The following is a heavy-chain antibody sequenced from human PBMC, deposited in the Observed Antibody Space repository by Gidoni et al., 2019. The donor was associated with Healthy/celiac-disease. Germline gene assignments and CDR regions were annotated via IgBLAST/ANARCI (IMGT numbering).Heavy chain of an antibody. CDR2: ISWNSGSI. V-gene: IGHV3-9*01. Sequence: EVQLVESGGGLVQPGRSLRLSCAASGFTFDDYAMHWVRQAPGKGLELVSGISWNSGSIGYADSVKGRFTISRDNAKNSLYLQMNSLRAEDTALYYCAKDIGENYYGSEQCALCDYSYGMDVWGQGTTVTVSS. CDR3: AKDIGENYYGSEQCALCDYSYGMDV. CDR1: GFTFDDYA. J-gene: IGHJ6*02. D-gene: IGHD3-10*01.